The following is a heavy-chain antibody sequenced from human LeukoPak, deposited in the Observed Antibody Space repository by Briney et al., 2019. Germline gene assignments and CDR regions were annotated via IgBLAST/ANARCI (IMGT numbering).Heavy chain of an antibody. V-gene: IGHV3-30*18. CDR3: AKDLRIAAAPRPAPYYYGMDV. Sequence: GRSLRLSCAASGFTFSSYGMHWVRQAPGKGLEWVAVISYDGSNKYYADSVKGRFTISRDNSKNTLYLQMNSLRAEDTAVYYCAKDLRIAAAPRPAPYYYGMDVWGQGTTVTVSS. J-gene: IGHJ6*02. D-gene: IGHD6-13*01. CDR1: GFTFSSYG. CDR2: ISYDGSNK.